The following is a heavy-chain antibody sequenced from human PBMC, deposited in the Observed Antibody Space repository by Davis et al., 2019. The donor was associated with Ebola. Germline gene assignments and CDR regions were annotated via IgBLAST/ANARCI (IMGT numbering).Heavy chain of an antibody. CDR3: ARHQRFYSSSSGWLFYYYYGMDV. CDR1: GFTFSSYA. D-gene: IGHD6-6*01. CDR2: ISGSGGST. Sequence: GESLKISCAASGFTFSSYAMSWVRQAPGKGLEWVSAISGSGGSTYYADSVKGRFTISRDNAKNSLYLQMNSLRAEDTAVYYCARHQRFYSSSSGWLFYYYYGMDVWGQGTTVTVSS. J-gene: IGHJ6*02. V-gene: IGHV3-23*01.